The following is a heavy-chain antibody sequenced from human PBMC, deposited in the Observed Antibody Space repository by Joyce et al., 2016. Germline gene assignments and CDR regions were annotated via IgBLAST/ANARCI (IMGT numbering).Heavy chain of an antibody. CDR3: ARAPRYSDFYYYFHMDV. CDR2: ISGDTRTI. J-gene: IGHJ6*03. V-gene: IGHV3-48*02. Sequence: EVQLMESGGGLVQPGGSLRLSCAASGFTVSSYSLNWVRQGPGKGLEWVSYISGDTRTIYYADSVQGRFTISRDNAKNSLYLQINSLRDEDTAVDYCARAPRYSDFYYYFHMDVWGKGATVTVSS. CDR1: GFTVSSYS. D-gene: IGHD4-11*01.